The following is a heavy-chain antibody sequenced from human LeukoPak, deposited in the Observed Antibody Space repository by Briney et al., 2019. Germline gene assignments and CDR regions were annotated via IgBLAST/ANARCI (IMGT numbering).Heavy chain of an antibody. CDR1: GGTFSSYA. J-gene: IGHJ3*02. CDR2: IIPIFGTA. V-gene: IGHV1-69*05. D-gene: IGHD5-12*01. Sequence: SVKVSCKASGGTFSSYAISWVRQAPGQGLEWMGGIIPIFGTANYAQKFQGRVTITTDESTSTAYMELSSLRSEDTAVYYCAGGYSGYFDAFDIWGQGTMVTVSS. CDR3: AGGYSGYFDAFDI.